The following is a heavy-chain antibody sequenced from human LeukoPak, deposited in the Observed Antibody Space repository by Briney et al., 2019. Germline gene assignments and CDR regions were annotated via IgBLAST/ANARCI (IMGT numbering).Heavy chain of an antibody. Sequence: SETLSLTCTVSGGSISSYYWSWIRQPPGKGLEWIGYIYYSGSTNYNPSLKSRVTISVDTSKNQFSLKLSSVTAADTAVYYCARDYYDYGDYLERYFDLWGRGTLVTVSS. CDR1: GGSISSYY. J-gene: IGHJ2*01. D-gene: IGHD4-17*01. V-gene: IGHV4-59*01. CDR3: ARDYYDYGDYLERYFDL. CDR2: IYYSGST.